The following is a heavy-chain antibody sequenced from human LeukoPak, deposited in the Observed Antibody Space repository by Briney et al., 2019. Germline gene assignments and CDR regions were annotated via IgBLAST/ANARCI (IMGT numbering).Heavy chain of an antibody. CDR1: GFTFSSYN. Sequence: PGGSLRLSCAAPGFTFSSYNINWVRQAPGKGLEWVSYISSTSSTMYYADSVKGRFTISRDNAKNSLYLQMDSLRAEDTAVYYCARGGSSSWATNWFDPWGQGTLVTVSS. V-gene: IGHV3-48*04. J-gene: IGHJ5*02. CDR2: ISSTSSTM. CDR3: ARGGSSSWATNWFDP. D-gene: IGHD6-13*01.